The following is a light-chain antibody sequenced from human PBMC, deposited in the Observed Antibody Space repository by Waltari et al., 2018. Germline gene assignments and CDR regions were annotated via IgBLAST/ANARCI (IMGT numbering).Light chain of an antibody. CDR1: QSINAW. J-gene: IGKJ1*01. V-gene: IGKV1-5*03. CDR2: KAA. Sequence: ITCRASQSINAWLALYQQKQGKAPKRLIYKAANLESGVPSRFSGSGSGTEFTLTISSLQPGDFATYYCQQYYNYWTFGQGTKVEIK. CDR3: QQYYNYWT.